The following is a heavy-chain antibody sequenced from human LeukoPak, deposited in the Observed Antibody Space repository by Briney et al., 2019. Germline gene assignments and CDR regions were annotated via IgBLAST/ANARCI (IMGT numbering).Heavy chain of an antibody. D-gene: IGHD1-26*01. CDR3: ARTVSGDYYGMDV. J-gene: IGHJ6*02. CDR2: TSYSGST. Sequence: PSETLSLTCTVSGGSINNSYWSWVRQPPGKGMGWIGYTSYSGSTNYNPSLKSRVTMSVDTSTDQFSLRLISVTAADTAVYYCARTVSGDYYGMDVWGQGTTVTVSS. V-gene: IGHV4-59*08. CDR1: GGSINNSY.